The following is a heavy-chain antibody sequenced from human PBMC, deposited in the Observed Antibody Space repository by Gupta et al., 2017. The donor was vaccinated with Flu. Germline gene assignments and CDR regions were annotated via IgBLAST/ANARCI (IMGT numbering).Heavy chain of an antibody. CDR3: ARRYGTTLWDFDP. V-gene: IGHV3-30*03. Sequence: QVQLVESGGGVVQPGRSLSLSCAASGFPFRHFGMHWVAQAPGKGLEWVAVLSYDGSKTYYAESVKGRFTISRDNSKDTLYLQMNSLKTEDTAVYYCARRYGTTLWDFDPWGQGTLVTVSS. J-gene: IGHJ5*02. CDR2: LSYDGSKT. D-gene: IGHD2-8*01. CDR1: GFPFRHFG.